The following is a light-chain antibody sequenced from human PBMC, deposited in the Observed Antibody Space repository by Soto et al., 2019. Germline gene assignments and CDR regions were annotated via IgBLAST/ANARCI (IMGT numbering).Light chain of an antibody. CDR3: QKYGSSPWK. Sequence: EIVLTQSPATLSLSPVERATLSCMASQSVSSYLAWYQQKPGQAPRLLIYDASNRATGIPARFSGSGSGTDFTLTISRLEPEDFAVYYCQKYGSSPWKCGQGNKGDIK. CDR1: QSVSSY. J-gene: IGKJ1*01. CDR2: DAS. V-gene: IGKV3-20*01.